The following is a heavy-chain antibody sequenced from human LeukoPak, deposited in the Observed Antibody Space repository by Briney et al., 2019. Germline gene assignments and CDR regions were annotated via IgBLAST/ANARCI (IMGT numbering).Heavy chain of an antibody. D-gene: IGHD4-17*01. CDR2: IIPIFGTA. CDR1: GGTFSSYA. V-gene: IGHV1-69*13. Sequence: SVKVSCKASGGTFSSYAISWVRQAPGQGLEWMGGIIPIFGTANYAQKFQGRVTITADESTSTAYMELSSLRSEDTAVYYCAKAMTTVTSLFDYWGQGTLVTVSS. CDR3: AKAMTTVTSLFDY. J-gene: IGHJ4*02.